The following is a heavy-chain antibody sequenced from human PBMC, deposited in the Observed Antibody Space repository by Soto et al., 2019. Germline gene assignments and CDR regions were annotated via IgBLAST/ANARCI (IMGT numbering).Heavy chain of an antibody. CDR1: GFSLSTSGVG. J-gene: IGHJ3*02. D-gene: IGHD3-22*01. Sequence: QITLKESGPPLVKPTQTLTLTCTFSGFSLSTSGVGVGWIRQPPGKALEWLALIYWDDDKRYSPSLKSRLTITKDTSKNQVVLTMTNMDPVDTATYYCALLTYDSSGYTPFDIWGQGTMVTVSS. CDR3: ALLTYDSSGYTPFDI. CDR2: IYWDDDK. V-gene: IGHV2-5*02.